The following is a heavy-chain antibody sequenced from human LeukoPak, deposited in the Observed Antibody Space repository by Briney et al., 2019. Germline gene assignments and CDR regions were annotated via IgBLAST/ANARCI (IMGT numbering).Heavy chain of an antibody. Sequence: ASVKVSCKASGYTFTGYYMHWVRQAPGQGLEWMGWINPNSGGTNYAQKFQGRVTMTRDTSISTAYMELSGLRSDDTAVYYCARTMVAGSNSGFDYWGQGTLVTVSS. CDR1: GYTFTGYY. J-gene: IGHJ4*02. CDR3: ARTMVAGSNSGFDY. V-gene: IGHV1-2*02. D-gene: IGHD6-19*01. CDR2: INPNSGGT.